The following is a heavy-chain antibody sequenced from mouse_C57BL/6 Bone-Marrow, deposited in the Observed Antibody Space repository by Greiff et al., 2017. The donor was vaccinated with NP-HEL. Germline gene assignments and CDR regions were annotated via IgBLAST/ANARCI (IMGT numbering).Heavy chain of an antibody. V-gene: IGHV5-4*01. Sequence: EVQVVESGGGLVKPGGSLKLSCAASGFTFSSYAMSWVRQTPEKRLAWVATISDGGSYTYYPDNVKGRFTISRDNAKNNLYLQMSHLKSEDTAMYYCARGWLLAWFAYWGQGTLVTVSA. J-gene: IGHJ3*01. CDR1: GFTFSSYA. D-gene: IGHD2-3*01. CDR2: ISDGGSYT. CDR3: ARGWLLAWFAY.